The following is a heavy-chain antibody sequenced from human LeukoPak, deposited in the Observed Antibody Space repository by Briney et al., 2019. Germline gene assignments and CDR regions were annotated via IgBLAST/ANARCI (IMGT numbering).Heavy chain of an antibody. CDR1: GFTFSSYE. D-gene: IGHD3-10*01. CDR3: MYYYGSGNRFHLGYYYMDV. CDR2: ISSSGSTI. J-gene: IGHJ6*03. Sequence: GGSLRLSCVASGFTFSSYEMNWVRQAPGKGLEWVSYISSSGSTIYYADSVKGRFTISRDNAKNSLYLQMNSLRAEDTAVYYCMYYYGSGNRFHLGYYYMDVWGKGTTVTVSS. V-gene: IGHV3-48*03.